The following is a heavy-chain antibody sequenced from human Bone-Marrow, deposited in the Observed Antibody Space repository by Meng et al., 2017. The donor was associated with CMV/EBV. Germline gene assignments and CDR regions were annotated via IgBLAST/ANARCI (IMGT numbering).Heavy chain of an antibody. V-gene: IGHV1-8*03. J-gene: IGHJ4*02. CDR2: MNPNSGNT. CDR3: ASIDSSGYYTGFDY. D-gene: IGHD3-22*01. Sequence: SGYTFTSYEINWVRQATGQGLEWMGWMNPNSGNTGYAQKFQGRVTITRNTSISTAYMELSSLRSEDTAVYYCASIDSSGYYTGFDYWGQGTLVTVSS. CDR1: GYTFTSYE.